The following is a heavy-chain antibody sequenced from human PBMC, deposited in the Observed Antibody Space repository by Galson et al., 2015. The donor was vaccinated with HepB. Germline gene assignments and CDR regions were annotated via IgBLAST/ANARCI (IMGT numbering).Heavy chain of an antibody. V-gene: IGHV6-1*01. D-gene: IGHD1-1*01. CDR1: GDSVSSNSAA. J-gene: IGHJ6*02. CDR3: ASSTGTTNYYYYGMDV. Sequence: CAISGDSVSSNSAAWNWIRQSPSRGLEWLGRTYYRSKWYNDYAVSVKSRITINPDTSKNQFSLQLNSVTPEDTAVYYCASSTGTTNYYYYGMDVWGQGTTVTVS. CDR2: TYYRSKWYN.